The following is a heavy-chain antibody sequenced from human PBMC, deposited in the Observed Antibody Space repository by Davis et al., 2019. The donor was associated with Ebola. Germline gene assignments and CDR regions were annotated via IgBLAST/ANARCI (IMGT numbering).Heavy chain of an antibody. CDR1: GFTFSSYW. CDR3: ARELPNYYYGMDV. J-gene: IGHJ6*02. D-gene: IGHD1-26*01. V-gene: IGHV3-7*01. CDR2: IKQDGSEK. Sequence: GESLKISCAASGFTFSSYWMSWVRQAPGKGLEWVANIKQDGSEKHYVDSVKGRFTISRDNAKNSLYLQMNSLRAEDTAVYYCARELPNYYYGMDVWGQGTTVTVSS.